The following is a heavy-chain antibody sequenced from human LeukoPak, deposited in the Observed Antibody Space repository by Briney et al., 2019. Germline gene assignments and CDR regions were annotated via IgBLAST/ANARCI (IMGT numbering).Heavy chain of an antibody. CDR1: GFKFINYA. CDR3: ASRTWVGGGQYAFDV. CDR2: RGSAGGD. J-gene: IGHJ3*01. Sequence: GGSLRLSCAASGFKFINYAVSWARQAPGKGLEWVSARGSAGGDYYADSVKGRFTISRDNSATTFYLQMNNLRAEDTARYFCASRTWVGGGQYAFDVWGQGTMVTVPS. V-gene: IGHV3-23*01. D-gene: IGHD1-1*01.